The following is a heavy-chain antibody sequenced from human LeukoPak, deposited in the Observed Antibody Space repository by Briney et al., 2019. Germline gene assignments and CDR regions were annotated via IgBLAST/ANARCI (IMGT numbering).Heavy chain of an antibody. J-gene: IGHJ5*02. CDR3: ASVRFLGWLFPRYNWFDP. V-gene: IGHV3-7*01. D-gene: IGHD3-3*01. CDR1: GFTFSSYW. Sequence: PGGSLRLSCAASGFTFSSYWMSWVRQAPGKGLEWVANIKQDGSGKYYVDSVKGRFTISRDNAKNSLYLQMNSLRAEDTAVYYCASVRFLGWLFPRYNWFDPWGQGTLVTVSS. CDR2: IKQDGSGK.